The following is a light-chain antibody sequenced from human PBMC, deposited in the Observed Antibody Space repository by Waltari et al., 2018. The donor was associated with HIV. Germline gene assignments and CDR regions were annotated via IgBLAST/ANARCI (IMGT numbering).Light chain of an antibody. CDR1: SSDVGGYNY. J-gene: IGLJ1*01. V-gene: IGLV2-14*01. CDR2: EVS. Sequence: LTQPASVSGSPGQSITISCTGTSSDVGGYNYVSWYQQHPGKAPKFMIYEVSNRPSGVSKRFSGSKSGNTASLTISGLQAEDEADYYCSSYTSTSTGVFGTGTKVTVL. CDR3: SSYTSTSTGV.